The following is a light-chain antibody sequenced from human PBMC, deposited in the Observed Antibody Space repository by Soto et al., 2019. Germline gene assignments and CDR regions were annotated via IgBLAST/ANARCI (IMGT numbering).Light chain of an antibody. CDR2: AAS. V-gene: IGKV1-8*01. J-gene: IGKJ4*01. CDR3: QQYYSYPRT. Sequence: AIRMTQSPSSFSASTGDRVTITCRASQGISSYLAWYQQKPGKAPKLLIYAASTLQSGVPSRFSGSGSGTDFTLTISCVQSEDFVTYYCQQYYSYPRTVGGGTKVDSK. CDR1: QGISSY.